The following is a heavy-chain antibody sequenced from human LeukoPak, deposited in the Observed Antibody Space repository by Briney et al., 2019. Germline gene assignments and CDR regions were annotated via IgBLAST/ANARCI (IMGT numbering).Heavy chain of an antibody. CDR1: GYTFTGYY. Sequence: VASVKVSCKASGYTFTGYYMHWVRQAPGQGLEWMGWINPNSGGTNYAQKFQGRVTMTRDTSISTAYMELSRLRSDDTAVYYCARDNLGYCSSTSCYGDAFDIWGQGTMVTVSS. CDR3: ARDNLGYCSSTSCYGDAFDI. D-gene: IGHD2-2*01. J-gene: IGHJ3*02. CDR2: INPNSGGT. V-gene: IGHV1-2*02.